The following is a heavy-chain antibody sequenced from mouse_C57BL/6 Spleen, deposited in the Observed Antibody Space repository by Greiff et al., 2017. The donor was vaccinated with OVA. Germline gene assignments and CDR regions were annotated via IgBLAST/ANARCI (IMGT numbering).Heavy chain of an antibody. CDR1: GYTFTSYG. V-gene: IGHV1-81*01. CDR2: IYPRSGTT. J-gene: IGHJ2*01. Sequence: QVQLQQSGAELARPGASVKLSCKASGYTFTSYGISWVKQRTGQGLEWIGEIYPRSGTTYYNEKFKGKATLTADKSSSTAYMELRSLTSEDSAVYFCARAARDYYFDYWGQGTTLTVSS. CDR3: ARAARDYYFDY.